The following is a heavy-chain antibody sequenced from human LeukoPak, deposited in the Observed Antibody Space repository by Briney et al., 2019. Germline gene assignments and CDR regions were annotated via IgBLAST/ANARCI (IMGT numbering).Heavy chain of an antibody. V-gene: IGHV5-51*01. Sequence: GESLKSSCKGSGYTFSTYWIGWVRQMPGNGLEWMGIIYPADSDTRYSPSFQGQVTISADKSISTAYLQWSSPKASDTAMYYCARTFYHVAESRTDFDYWGQGTLVTVSS. D-gene: IGHD3-16*01. J-gene: IGHJ4*02. CDR3: ARTFYHVAESRTDFDY. CDR1: GYTFSTYW. CDR2: IYPADSDT.